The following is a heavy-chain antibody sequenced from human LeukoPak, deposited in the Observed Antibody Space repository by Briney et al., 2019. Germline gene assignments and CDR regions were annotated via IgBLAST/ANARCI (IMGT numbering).Heavy chain of an antibody. Sequence: PGRSLRLSCAAPGFTFSSYAMHWVRQAPGKGLEWVAVISYDGSNKYYADSVKGRFTISRDNSKNTLYLQMNSLRAEDTAVYYCARGRYFDWFDPWGQGTLVTVSS. CDR1: GFTFSSYA. J-gene: IGHJ5*02. V-gene: IGHV3-30*04. D-gene: IGHD3-9*01. CDR3: ARGRYFDWFDP. CDR2: ISYDGSNK.